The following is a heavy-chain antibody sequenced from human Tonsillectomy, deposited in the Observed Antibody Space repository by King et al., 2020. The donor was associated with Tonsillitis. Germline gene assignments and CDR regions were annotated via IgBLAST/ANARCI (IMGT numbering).Heavy chain of an antibody. Sequence: VQLVESGRGVVQPGRSLRLSCAASGFTFSTYAMHWVRQAPGKGLEWVAVISYDGSNKYYADSVKGRFTISRDNSKNTLYLQMNSLRAEDTAVYYCARDLDDYGDYVGYFDYWGQGTLVTVSS. D-gene: IGHD4-17*01. V-gene: IGHV3-30-3*01. CDR3: ARDLDDYGDYVGYFDY. CDR1: GFTFSTYA. J-gene: IGHJ4*02. CDR2: ISYDGSNK.